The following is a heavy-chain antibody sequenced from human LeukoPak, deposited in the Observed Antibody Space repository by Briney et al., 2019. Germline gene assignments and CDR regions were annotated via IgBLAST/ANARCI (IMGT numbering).Heavy chain of an antibody. J-gene: IGHJ6*03. CDR1: GYTFTNHS. Sequence: EASAKVSCKASGYTFTNHSINWVRQAPGQGLQYMGWIDTNTGNPTYAQAFTGRIVFSLDTSVSTAYLQIRSLKADDTAVYFCARRSMVQHMDVWGKGTTVIVSS. CDR2: IDTNTGNP. CDR3: ARRSMVQHMDV. D-gene: IGHD3-10*01. V-gene: IGHV7-4-1*02.